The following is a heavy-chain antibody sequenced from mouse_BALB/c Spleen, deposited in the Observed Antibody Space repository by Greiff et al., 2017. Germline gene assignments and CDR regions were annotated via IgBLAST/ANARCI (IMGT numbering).Heavy chain of an antibody. J-gene: IGHJ4*01. CDR1: GYSFTGYY. CDR2: ISCYNGAT. V-gene: IGHV1S34*01. Sequence: LVKPGASVKISCKASGYSFTGYYMHWVKQSHGKSLEWIGYISCYNGATSYNQKFKGKATFTVDTSSSTAYMQFNSLTSEDSAVYYCARSGITYYAMDYWGQGTSVTVSS. CDR3: ARSGITYYAMDY. D-gene: IGHD1-2*01.